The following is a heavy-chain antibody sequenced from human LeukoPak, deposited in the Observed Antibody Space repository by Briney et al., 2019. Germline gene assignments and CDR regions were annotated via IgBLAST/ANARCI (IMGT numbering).Heavy chain of an antibody. CDR3: ARDGNEGYCSGGSCYWDY. D-gene: IGHD2-15*01. CDR1: GYTFTSYG. Sequence: ASVKVSCKASGYTFTSYGISWVRQAPGQGLEWMVWISAYNGNTNYAQKLQGRVTMTTDTSTSTAYMELRSLRSDDTAVYYCARDGNEGYCSGGSCYWDYWGQGTLVTVSS. CDR2: ISAYNGNT. J-gene: IGHJ4*02. V-gene: IGHV1-18*01.